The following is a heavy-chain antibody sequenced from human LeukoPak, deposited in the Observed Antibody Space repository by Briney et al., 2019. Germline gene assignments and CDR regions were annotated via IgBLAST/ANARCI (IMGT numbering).Heavy chain of an antibody. D-gene: IGHD6-13*01. CDR3: ARGGVSSSPFDP. V-gene: IGHV4-4*07. CDR1: GDSISNYY. Sequence: SETLSLTCTVSGDSISNYYWSWIRQPAGKGLEWIGRLYTSGSTNYNPSLKSRVTMSVDTSKNQFSLKVNSVTAADTAVYYCARGGVSSSPFDPWGQGTLVTVSS. CDR2: LYTSGST. J-gene: IGHJ5*02.